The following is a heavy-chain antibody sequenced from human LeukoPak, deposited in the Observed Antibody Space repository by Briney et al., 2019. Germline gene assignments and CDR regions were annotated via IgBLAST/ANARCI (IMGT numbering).Heavy chain of an antibody. V-gene: IGHV4-39*01. J-gene: IGHJ4*02. Sequence: PSETLSLTCTVSGGSISSSYSYWGWTRQPPGKGLEWIGNIYYSGSTYYNPSLKSRVTISVDTSKNHFSLKLNSVTAADTAVYYCARHRSGWLQSSFDYWGQGTLVTVSS. CDR3: ARHRSGWLQSSFDY. D-gene: IGHD5-24*01. CDR1: GGSISSSYSY. CDR2: IYYSGST.